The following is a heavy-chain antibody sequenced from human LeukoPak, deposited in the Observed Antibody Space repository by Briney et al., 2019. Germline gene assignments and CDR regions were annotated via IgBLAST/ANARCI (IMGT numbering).Heavy chain of an antibody. J-gene: IGHJ6*04. Sequence: SVTVSCKASGGTFSSYAISWVRQAPGQGLEWMGVIIPIFGTATHAQKFQGRVTITADESTSTAYMELSSLRSEDTGVYYCAIGGYSYGYYYYGMDVWGKGNTVTASS. CDR1: GGTFSSYA. CDR3: AIGGYSYGYYYYGMDV. D-gene: IGHD5-18*01. V-gene: IGHV1-69*13. CDR2: IIPIFGTA.